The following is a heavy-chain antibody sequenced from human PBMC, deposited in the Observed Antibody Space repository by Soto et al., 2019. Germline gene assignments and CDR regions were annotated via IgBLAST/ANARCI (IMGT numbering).Heavy chain of an antibody. CDR1: GYTFTSHG. Sequence: ASVKVSCKASGYTFTSHGISWVRQAPRQGPEWMGWISTYNGNTNYAQKFQGRVTMTTDTSTSTAYMELRSLRSDDTAVYYCARDDFWSGYSGWFDPWGQGTLVTVSS. V-gene: IGHV1-18*01. D-gene: IGHD3-3*01. CDR2: ISTYNGNT. J-gene: IGHJ5*02. CDR3: ARDDFWSGYSGWFDP.